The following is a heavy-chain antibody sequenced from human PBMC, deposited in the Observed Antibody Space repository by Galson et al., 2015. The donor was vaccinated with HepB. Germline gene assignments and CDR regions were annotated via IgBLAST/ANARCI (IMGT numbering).Heavy chain of an antibody. CDR3: ARNLVGATHAFDI. CDR1: GGSISSSSYY. CDR2: IYYSGST. D-gene: IGHD1-26*01. J-gene: IGHJ3*02. V-gene: IGHV4-30-4*08. Sequence: SQTLSLTCTVAGGSISSSSYYWGWIRQPPGKGLEWFGYIYYSGSTYYNPSLKRRVTISVDTSKNQFTLKLSSVTAADTAVYYCARNLVGATHAFDIWGQGTMVTVSS.